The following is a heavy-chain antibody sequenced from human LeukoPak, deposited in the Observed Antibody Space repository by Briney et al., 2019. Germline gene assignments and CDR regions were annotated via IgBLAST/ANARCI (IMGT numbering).Heavy chain of an antibody. CDR3: ASSGSSGYYAGFDY. CDR2: INPNSGGT. Sequence: ASVKVSCKASGGTFSSYAISWVRQAPGQGLEWMGWINPNSGGTNYAQKFQGRVTMTRDTSISTAYMELSRLRSDDTAVYYCASSGSSGYYAGFDYWGQGTLVTVSS. CDR1: GGTFSSYA. D-gene: IGHD3-22*01. V-gene: IGHV1-2*02. J-gene: IGHJ4*02.